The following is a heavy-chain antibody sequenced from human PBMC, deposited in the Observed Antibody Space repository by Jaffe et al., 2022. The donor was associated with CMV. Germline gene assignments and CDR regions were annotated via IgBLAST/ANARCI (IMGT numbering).Heavy chain of an antibody. J-gene: IGHJ5*02. Sequence: QVQLQQWGAGLLKPSETLSLTCAVYGGSFSGYYWSWIRQPPGKGLEWIGEINHSGSTNYNPSLKSRVTISVDTSKNQFSLKLSSVTAADTAVYYCARERRAGTYPTEINWFDPWGQGTLVTVSS. CDR3: ARERRAGTYPTEINWFDP. CDR2: INHSGST. CDR1: GGSFSGYY. D-gene: IGHD3-10*01. V-gene: IGHV4-34*01.